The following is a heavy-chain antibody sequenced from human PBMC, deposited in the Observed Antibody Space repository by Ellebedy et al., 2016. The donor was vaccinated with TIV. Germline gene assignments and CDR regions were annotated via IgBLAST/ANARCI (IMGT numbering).Heavy chain of an antibody. J-gene: IGHJ3*02. CDR3: ASHRWFGESDAFDI. D-gene: IGHD3-10*01. V-gene: IGHV5-51*01. Sequence: GESLKISCKASGYTFTSYWVGWVRQKPGKGLEWMGIIYPGDSDTRYSPSFQGQVTISADKSISTAYLQWSSLKASDTAMYYCASHRWFGESDAFDIWGQGTMVTVSS. CDR2: IYPGDSDT. CDR1: GYTFTSYW.